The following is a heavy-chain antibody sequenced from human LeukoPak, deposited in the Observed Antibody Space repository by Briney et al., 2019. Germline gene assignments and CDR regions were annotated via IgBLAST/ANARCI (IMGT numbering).Heavy chain of an antibody. V-gene: IGHV3-23*01. Sequence: PGGSLRLSCAASGFTFRDYAMSWVRQAPGKGLEWVSVISDSGSNTDYADSVKDRFTISRDNSKNTLYLQMNSLRAEDTAVYYCAKRQAVTGDFDYWGQGALVTVPS. D-gene: IGHD6-19*01. CDR2: ISDSGSNT. CDR3: AKRQAVTGDFDY. J-gene: IGHJ4*02. CDR1: GFTFRDYA.